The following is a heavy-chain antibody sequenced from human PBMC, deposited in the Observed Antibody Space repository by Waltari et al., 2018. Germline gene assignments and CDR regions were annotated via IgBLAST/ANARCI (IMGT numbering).Heavy chain of an antibody. D-gene: IGHD3-16*01. V-gene: IGHV3-7*01. CDR2: IYQDGTVT. CDR3: VRDDDGGMGAV. Sequence: EVQLVESGGGLVQPGGSLRLSCAASGFNFSRFWMSWVRQAPGKGLEWVANIYQDGTVTNYVDSVKGRFTTSRDNARNSLYLQMNSLRVDDTAVYYCVRDDDGGMGAVWGQGTTVTVSS. CDR1: GFNFSRFW. J-gene: IGHJ6*02.